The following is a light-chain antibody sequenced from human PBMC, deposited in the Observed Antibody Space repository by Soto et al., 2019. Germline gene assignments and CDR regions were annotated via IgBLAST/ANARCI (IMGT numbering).Light chain of an antibody. V-gene: IGLV2-14*01. Sequence: QSVLTQPASVSGSPGQSITISCTGTSSDVGGYNYVSWYQQHPGKAPKFMIYDVSNRPSGVSNRFSGSKSGNTASLTISGLQAEYEADYYCCSYTTSNTRQIVFGSGTKDTV. CDR2: DVS. CDR3: CSYTTSNTRQIV. J-gene: IGLJ1*01. CDR1: SSDVGGYNY.